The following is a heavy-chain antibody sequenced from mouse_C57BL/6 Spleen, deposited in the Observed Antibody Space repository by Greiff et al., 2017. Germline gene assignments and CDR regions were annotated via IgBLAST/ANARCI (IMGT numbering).Heavy chain of an antibody. J-gene: IGHJ4*01. CDR2: ISDGGSYT. D-gene: IGHD1-1*01. V-gene: IGHV5-4*01. CDR3: AGDYHGSSYHYYAMDY. Sequence: EVKVVESGGGLVKPGGSLKLSCAASGFTFSSYAMSWVRQTPEKRLEWVATISDGGSYTYYPDNVKGRFTISRDNAKNNLYLQMGHLKSEDTAMYYCAGDYHGSSYHYYAMDYWGQGTSVTVSS. CDR1: GFTFSSYA.